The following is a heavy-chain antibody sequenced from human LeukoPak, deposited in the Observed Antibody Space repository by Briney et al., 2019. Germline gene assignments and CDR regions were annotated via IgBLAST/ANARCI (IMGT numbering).Heavy chain of an antibody. V-gene: IGHV1-69*06. CDR1: GYTFTNYA. CDR2: IIPISGTA. D-gene: IGHD2-2*01. Sequence: SVKVSCKASGYTFTNYAINWVRQAPGQGLEWMGGIIPISGTANYAQKFQGRVTITADKSTSTAYMELSRLRSEDTAVYYCAREVPATDGRMDYWGQGTLVTVSS. CDR3: AREVPATDGRMDY. J-gene: IGHJ4*02.